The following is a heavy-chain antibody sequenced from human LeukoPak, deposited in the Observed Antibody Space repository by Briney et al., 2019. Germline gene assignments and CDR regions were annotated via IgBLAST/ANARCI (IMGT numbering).Heavy chain of an antibody. D-gene: IGHD6-13*01. Sequence: SQTLSLTCTVSGGSISSGGYYWSWIRQPSGKGLEWIGYIYYSGSTNYNPSLKSRVTISVDTSKNQFSLKLSSVTAADTAVYYCARNIYSSTWYYFDYWGQGTLVTVSS. CDR1: GGSISSGGYY. J-gene: IGHJ4*02. CDR3: ARNIYSSTWYYFDY. V-gene: IGHV4-61*08. CDR2: IYYSGST.